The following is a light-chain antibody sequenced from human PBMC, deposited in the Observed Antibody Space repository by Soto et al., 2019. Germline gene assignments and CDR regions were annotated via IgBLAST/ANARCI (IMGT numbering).Light chain of an antibody. J-gene: IGKJ3*01. CDR3: QQYGTSPFT. V-gene: IGKV3-20*01. Sequence: EIVLTQSPATLSLSPGERATLSCRASQSVAYTYLAWFQQKTGQAPRLLIYGASNRATGIPDRFSGSGSETDFTLTISRLEPEDFAVYYCQQYGTSPFTFGPATKLDIK. CDR1: QSVAYTY. CDR2: GAS.